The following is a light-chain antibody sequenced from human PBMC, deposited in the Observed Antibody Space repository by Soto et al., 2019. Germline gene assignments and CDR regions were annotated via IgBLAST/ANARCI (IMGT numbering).Light chain of an antibody. Sequence: EIVLTQSPGTLSLSPGERATLSCRASQTVTSSYLAWYQQKPGQAPRLLIYGASSRATGIPDRFGGSGSGTDFTLTISSLEPEDFAVYYCHQYGSSPRTFGQGTKWKSN. CDR2: GAS. V-gene: IGKV3-20*01. J-gene: IGKJ1*01. CDR3: HQYGSSPRT. CDR1: QTVTSSY.